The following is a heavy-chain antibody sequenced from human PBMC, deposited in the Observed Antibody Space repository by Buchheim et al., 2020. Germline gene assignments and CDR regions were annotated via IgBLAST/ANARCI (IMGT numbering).Heavy chain of an antibody. CDR1: GFTFSSYG. CDR2: ISYDGSNK. V-gene: IGHV3-30*18. Sequence: QVQLVESGGGVVQPGRSLRLSCAASGFTFSSYGMHWVRQAPGKGLEWVAVISYDGSNKYYADSVKGRFTISRDNSKNTLYLQMNSLRAEDTAVYYCAKTGGDVDYWGQGTL. D-gene: IGHD2-21*01. CDR3: AKTGGDVDY. J-gene: IGHJ4*02.